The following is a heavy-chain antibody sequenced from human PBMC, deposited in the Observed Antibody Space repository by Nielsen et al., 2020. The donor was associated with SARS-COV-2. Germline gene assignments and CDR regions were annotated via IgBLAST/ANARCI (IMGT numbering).Heavy chain of an antibody. CDR1: GGSISSGGYS. V-gene: IGHV4-30-2*01. CDR2: IHHSGRT. CDR3: ARGGRITFGGADDAFDI. D-gene: IGHD3-16*01. J-gene: IGHJ3*02. Sequence: LSLTCAVSGGSISSGGYSWSWIRQPPGKGLEWIGYIHHSGRTYYNPSLKSRVTISVDRSKNQFSLKLSSVTAADTAVYYCARGGRITFGGADDAFDIWGQGTMVTVSS.